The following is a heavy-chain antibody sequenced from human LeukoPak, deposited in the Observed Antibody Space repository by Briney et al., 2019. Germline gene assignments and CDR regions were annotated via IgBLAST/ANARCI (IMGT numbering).Heavy chain of an antibody. CDR2: IYWDDDK. D-gene: IGHD1-14*01. CDR3: AHRGDNLGFDY. CDR1: GFSLTTIGLG. J-gene: IGHJ4*02. Sequence: SGPALVNPTQTLTLTCTFSGFSLTTIGLGVGWIRQPPGKALEWLALIYWDDDKRYSPSLKSRLTITKDTSKNQVVLTMTNMDPVDTATYYCAHRGDNLGFDYWGQGTLVTVSS. V-gene: IGHV2-5*02.